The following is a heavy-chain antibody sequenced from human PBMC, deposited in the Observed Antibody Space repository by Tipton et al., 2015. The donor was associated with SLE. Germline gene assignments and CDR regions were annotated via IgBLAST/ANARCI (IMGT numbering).Heavy chain of an antibody. D-gene: IGHD6-13*01. J-gene: IGHJ2*01. CDR2: IYPGDSAT. CDR1: GYSFTSYW. V-gene: IGHV5-51*01. Sequence: QLVQSGAEVKKPGESLKISCKGSGYSFTSYWIGWVRQMPGKGLEWMGIIYPGDSATRYRPSFQGQVTISADKSISTAYLQWSSLKASDTAMYYCARRGVIAAAGTGWYFDLWGRGTLVTVSS. CDR3: ARRGVIAAAGTGWYFDL.